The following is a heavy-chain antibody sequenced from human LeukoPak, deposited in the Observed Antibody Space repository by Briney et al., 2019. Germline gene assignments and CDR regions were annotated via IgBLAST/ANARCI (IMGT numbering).Heavy chain of an antibody. V-gene: IGHV3-11*04. J-gene: IGHJ6*03. D-gene: IGHD5-18*01. CDR2: ISSSGSTI. CDR1: GFTFSDYY. Sequence: GGSLRLSCAASGFTFSDYYMSWIRQAPGKGLEWVSYISSSGSTIYYADSVKGRFTISRDNAKNSLYLQMNSLRAEDTAVYYCARVGDTAMVTNYYYYYMDVWGKGTTVTVS. CDR3: ARVGDTAMVTNYYYYYMDV.